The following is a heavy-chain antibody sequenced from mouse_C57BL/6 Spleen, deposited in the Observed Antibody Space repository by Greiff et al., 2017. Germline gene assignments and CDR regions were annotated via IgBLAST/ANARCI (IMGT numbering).Heavy chain of an antibody. CDR1: GYAFSSYW. CDR2: IYPGDGDT. V-gene: IGHV1-80*01. J-gene: IGHJ4*01. CDR3: AREATVVGDAMDY. Sequence: VMLVESGAELVKPGASVKISCKASGYAFSSYWMNWVKQRPGKGLEWIGQIYPGDGDTNYNGKFKGKATLTADKSSSTAYMQLSSLTSEDSAVYFCAREATVVGDAMDYWGQGTSVTVSS. D-gene: IGHD1-1*01.